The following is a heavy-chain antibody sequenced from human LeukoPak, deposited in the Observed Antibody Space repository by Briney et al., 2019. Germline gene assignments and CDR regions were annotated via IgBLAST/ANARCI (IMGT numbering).Heavy chain of an antibody. CDR3: ARSYYDFLTGYYLDY. CDR2: IYTSGTT. V-gene: IGHV4-4*09. J-gene: IGHJ4*02. CDR1: GGSISSYY. D-gene: IGHD3-9*01. Sequence: SETLSLTCTVSGGSISSYYWSWIRLPPGEGLEWIGYIYTSGTTSYNPSLKSRVTISVDTSKNQFSLRLSSVTAADTAVYYCARSYYDFLTGYYLDYWGQGTLVTVSS.